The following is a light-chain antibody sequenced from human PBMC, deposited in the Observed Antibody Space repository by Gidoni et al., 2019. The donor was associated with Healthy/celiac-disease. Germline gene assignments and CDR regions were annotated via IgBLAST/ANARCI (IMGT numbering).Light chain of an antibody. V-gene: IGKV3-11*01. CDR2: DAS. Sequence: EIVLTQSPATLSVSPGERATLSCSASQSVSSYLALYQQKPGQAPRLLIYDASNRATGIPARCSGSGSGTDFTLTISSLEPEDFAVYYCQQRSNWPLTFGGGTKVEIK. J-gene: IGKJ4*01. CDR3: QQRSNWPLT. CDR1: QSVSSY.